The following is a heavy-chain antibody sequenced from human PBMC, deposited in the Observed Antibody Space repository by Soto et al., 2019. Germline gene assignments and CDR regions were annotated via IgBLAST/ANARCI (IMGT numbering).Heavy chain of an antibody. CDR2: ITPIFGTA. Sequence: ASVKVSCKASGGTFSSYAISWVRQAPGQGLEWMGGITPIFGTANYAQKFQGRVTITADESTSTAYMELSSLRSEDTAVYYCASGYDSGGMGVWGQGTTVTVSS. V-gene: IGHV1-69*13. CDR3: ASGYDSGGMGV. D-gene: IGHD5-12*01. J-gene: IGHJ6*02. CDR1: GGTFSSYA.